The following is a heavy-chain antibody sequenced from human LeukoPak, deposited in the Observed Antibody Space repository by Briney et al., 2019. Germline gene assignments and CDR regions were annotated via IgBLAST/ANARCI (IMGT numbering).Heavy chain of an antibody. V-gene: IGHV4-4*07. D-gene: IGHD5-12*01. Sequence: SETLSLTCTVSGGSITTYYWSWIRQPAGKGLEWIGRSYIRGSTNYNPSLRSRVTMSVDTSKNQFSLKLRFVTAADTAVYYCAGSEGSGYPGSYPYFFASWGQGTLVTVSS. CDR2: SYIRGST. CDR1: GGSITTYY. J-gene: IGHJ4*02. CDR3: AGSEGSGYPGSYPYFFAS.